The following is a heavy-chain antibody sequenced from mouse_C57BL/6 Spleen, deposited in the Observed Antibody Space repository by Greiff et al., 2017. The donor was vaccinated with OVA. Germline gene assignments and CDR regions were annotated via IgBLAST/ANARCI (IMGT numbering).Heavy chain of an antibody. CDR3: GRMRGNHFDY. D-gene: IGHD2-1*01. Sequence: QVQLQQPGAELVRPGSSVKLSCKASGYTFTSYWMDWVKQRPGQGLEWIGNIYPSDSETHYNQKFKDKATLTVDKSSSTAYMQLSSLTSEDSAVYYYGRMRGNHFDYWGQGTTLTVSS. CDR2: IYPSDSET. V-gene: IGHV1-61*01. CDR1: GYTFTSYW. J-gene: IGHJ2*01.